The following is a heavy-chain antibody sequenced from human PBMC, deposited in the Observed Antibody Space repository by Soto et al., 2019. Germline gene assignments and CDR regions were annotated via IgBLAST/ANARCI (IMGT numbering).Heavy chain of an antibody. V-gene: IGHV1-69*06. Sequence: QVQLVQSGAEVKKPGSSVKVSCKASGGTFSSYAISWVRQAPGQGLEWMGGIIPIFGTANYAQKFQGRVTITADKSTGTAYREVSSLRSEDTAVYDCARDRVELGSWFDPWGQGTLVTVSS. CDR3: ARDRVELGSWFDP. J-gene: IGHJ5*02. CDR1: GGTFSSYA. D-gene: IGHD6-6*01. CDR2: IIPIFGTA.